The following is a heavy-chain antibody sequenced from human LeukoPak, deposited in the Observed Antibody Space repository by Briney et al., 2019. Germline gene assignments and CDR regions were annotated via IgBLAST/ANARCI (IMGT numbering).Heavy chain of an antibody. CDR3: ARAHKEYDILTGNRGYYCDY. V-gene: IGHV4-59*01. Sequence: SETLSLTCTVSGGSISSYYWSWIRQPPGKGLEWIGYIYYSGSTNYNPSLKSRVTISVDTSNNQFSLKLSSVTAAGTAVYYCARAHKEYDILTGNRGYYCDYWGQGTLVTVSS. D-gene: IGHD3-9*01. CDR1: GGSISSYY. J-gene: IGHJ4*02. CDR2: IYYSGST.